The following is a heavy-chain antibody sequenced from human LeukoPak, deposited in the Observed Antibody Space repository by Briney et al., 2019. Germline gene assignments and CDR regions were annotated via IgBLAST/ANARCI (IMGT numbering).Heavy chain of an antibody. CDR2: IYYSGST. D-gene: IGHD3-3*01. V-gene: IGHV4-61*01. Sequence: PSETLSLTCTVSGGSISSSSYYWSWIRQPPGKGLEWIGYIYYSGSTNYNPSLKSRVTISVDTSKNQFSLKLSSVTAADTAVYYCARAGFWSGQTPSYYYYYYMDVWGKGTTVAVSS. J-gene: IGHJ6*03. CDR1: GGSISSSSYY. CDR3: ARAGFWSGQTPSYYYYYYMDV.